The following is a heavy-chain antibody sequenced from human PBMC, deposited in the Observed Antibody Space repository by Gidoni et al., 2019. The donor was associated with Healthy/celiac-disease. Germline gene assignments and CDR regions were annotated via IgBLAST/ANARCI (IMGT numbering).Heavy chain of an antibody. D-gene: IGHD3-22*01. J-gene: IGHJ4*02. CDR2: ISSSGSTI. V-gene: IGHV3-48*03. Sequence: EVQLVESGGGLVQPGGSLRLSCAASGVTFSSYEMNWVRQAPGKGLEWVSYISSSGSTIYYADSVKGRFTISRDNAKNSLYLQMNSLRAEDTAVYYCARDQDYYDPLAPFDYWGQGTLVTVSS. CDR1: GVTFSSYE. CDR3: ARDQDYYDPLAPFDY.